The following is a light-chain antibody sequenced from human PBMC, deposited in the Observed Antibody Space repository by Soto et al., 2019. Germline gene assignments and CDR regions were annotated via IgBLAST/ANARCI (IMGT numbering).Light chain of an antibody. CDR2: EVR. J-gene: IGLJ3*02. V-gene: IGLV2-14*01. CDR1: SSDIGGYDY. Sequence: QSALTQPASVSGSPGQSITISCTGTSSDIGGYDYVSWYQQHPGKAPKLMIYEVRGRPSGISNRFSGSKSGNTASLTISGLQAEDEADYYCSSYTSSRTWVFGGGTKLTVL. CDR3: SSYTSSRTWV.